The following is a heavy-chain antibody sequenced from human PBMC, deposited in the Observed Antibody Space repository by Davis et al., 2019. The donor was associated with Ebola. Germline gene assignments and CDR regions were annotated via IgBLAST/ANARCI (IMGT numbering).Heavy chain of an antibody. J-gene: IGHJ4*02. CDR3: ARDPAHGYHYFDS. D-gene: IGHD5-18*01. V-gene: IGHV4-31*03. Sequence: MPSETLSLTCTVSGGSISSGGYYWSWIRQHPGKGLEWISYIDYRGTTWHNPSLKSRLSISVDKSKNQFSLNLTSVTAADTAVYYCARDPAHGYHYFDSWGQGALVTVSS. CDR2: IDYRGTT. CDR1: GGSISSGGYY.